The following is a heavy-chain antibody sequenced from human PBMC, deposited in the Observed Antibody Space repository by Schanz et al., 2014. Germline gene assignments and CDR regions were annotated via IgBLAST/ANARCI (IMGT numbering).Heavy chain of an antibody. CDR3: VREDMVRGIRAFDI. CDR1: GFPFSTYS. J-gene: IGHJ3*02. D-gene: IGHD3-10*01. V-gene: IGHV3-21*01. Sequence: EVYLVESGGGLVQPGGSLRLSCVASGFPFSTYSIHWVRQAPGKGLEWVSYIRSDNNYIYYADSVKGRFTISRDNAKNSLFLQMNSLTAEDTAVYYCVREDMVRGIRAFDIWGQGTMVTVSS. CDR2: IRSDNNYI.